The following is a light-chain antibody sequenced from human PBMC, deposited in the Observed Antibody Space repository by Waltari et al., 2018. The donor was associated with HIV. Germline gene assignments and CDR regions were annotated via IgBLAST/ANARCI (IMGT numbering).Light chain of an antibody. Sequence: SALTQPASVSGSPGQSITIPGPGTSSDVGGSNLLSWYQQHQGKAPKLMIYEVSKRPSGVSNRFSGSESGNTASLTLSGLQAEDEADYYCCAYAGSTTYVIFGGGTKLTVL. CDR2: EVS. J-gene: IGLJ2*01. CDR1: SSDVGGSNL. CDR3: CAYAGSTTYVI. V-gene: IGLV2-23*02.